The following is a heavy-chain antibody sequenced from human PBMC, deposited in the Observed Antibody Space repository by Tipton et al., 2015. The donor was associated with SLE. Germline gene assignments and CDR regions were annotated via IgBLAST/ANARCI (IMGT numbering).Heavy chain of an antibody. CDR1: GDSISSNTHY. Sequence: LRLSCTVSGDSISSNTHYWGWIRQPPGKGLEWIGSIHSGGNTFYNPSLKSRLSMSVDTSKAHFSLNLNSVTAADTAIYYCAREKENTGWFWLNAFDVWGRGTLVTVPT. V-gene: IGHV4-39*02. J-gene: IGHJ3*01. CDR2: IHSGGNT. D-gene: IGHD6-19*01. CDR3: AREKENTGWFWLNAFDV.